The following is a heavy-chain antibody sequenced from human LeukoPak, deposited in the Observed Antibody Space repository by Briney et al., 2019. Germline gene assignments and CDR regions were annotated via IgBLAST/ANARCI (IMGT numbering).Heavy chain of an antibody. CDR1: GGSFSGYY. J-gene: IGHJ4*02. Sequence: SETLSLTCAVSGGSFSGYYWGWIRQPPGKGLEWIGEINHSGSTNYNPSLKSRVTISVDTSKNQFSLKLSSVTAADTAVYYCARGEGPSGGSLTFDYWGQGTLVTVSS. D-gene: IGHD2-15*01. CDR3: ARGEGPSGGSLTFDY. V-gene: IGHV4-34*01. CDR2: INHSGST.